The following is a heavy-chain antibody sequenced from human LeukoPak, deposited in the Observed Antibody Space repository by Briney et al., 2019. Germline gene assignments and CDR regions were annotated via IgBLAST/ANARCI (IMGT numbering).Heavy chain of an antibody. D-gene: IGHD4-17*01. V-gene: IGHV3-73*01. J-gene: IGHJ5*02. Sequence: PGGSLRLSCAASGFTFSGSAMHWVRQASGKGLEWVGRIRSKANSYATAYAASVNGRFTISRDDSKNTAYLQMNSLTTEDTAVYYCIRRTAGDYGDNGGWFDPWGQGTLVTVSS. CDR2: IRSKANSYAT. CDR3: IRRTAGDYGDNGGWFDP. CDR1: GFTFSGSA.